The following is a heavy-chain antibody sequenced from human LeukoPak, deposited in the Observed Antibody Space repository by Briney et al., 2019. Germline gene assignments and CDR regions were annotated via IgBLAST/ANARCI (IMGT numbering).Heavy chain of an antibody. J-gene: IGHJ3*01. CDR2: ISSGGHTN. CDR1: GFIFSTFG. V-gene: IGHV3-30*18. D-gene: IGHD4-17*01. Sequence: GGSLRLSCSASGFIFSTFGMHWSRQAPAKGRNWLAAISSGGHTNKIADSVKGRFTISRDNPKDTLYLQMDSLGEDDTAVYYCAKEVGAYNAFDVWGRGTMVTVSS. CDR3: AKEVGAYNAFDV.